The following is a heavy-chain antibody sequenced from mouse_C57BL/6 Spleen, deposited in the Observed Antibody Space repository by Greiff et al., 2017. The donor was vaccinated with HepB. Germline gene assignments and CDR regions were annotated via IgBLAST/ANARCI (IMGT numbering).Heavy chain of an antibody. CDR2: ISDGGSYT. Sequence: EVKVVESGGGLVKPGGSLKLSCAASGFTFSSYAMSWVRQTPEKRLEWVATISDGGSYTYYPDNVKGRFTISRDNAKNNLYLQMSHLKSEDTAMYYCARGNWHYFDYWGQGTTLTVSS. CDR3: ARGNWHYFDY. D-gene: IGHD4-1*01. CDR1: GFTFSSYA. J-gene: IGHJ2*01. V-gene: IGHV5-4*03.